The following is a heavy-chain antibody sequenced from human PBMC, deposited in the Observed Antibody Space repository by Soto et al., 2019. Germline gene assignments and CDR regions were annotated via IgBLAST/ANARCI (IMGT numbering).Heavy chain of an antibody. V-gene: IGHV3-53*01. J-gene: IGHJ4*02. Sequence: VQLVESGGGLIQAGGSRRLSCRVSGFSVSTNYMAWVRQVPGKGLEWASVIYTSGQTYCPDSVQGRFTISRENSKNSLYLEMNSLRAEDTAVYYCARESEDLTSNFDYWGQGTLVTVSS. CDR1: GFSVSTNY. CDR3: ARESEDLTSNFDY. CDR2: IYTSGQT.